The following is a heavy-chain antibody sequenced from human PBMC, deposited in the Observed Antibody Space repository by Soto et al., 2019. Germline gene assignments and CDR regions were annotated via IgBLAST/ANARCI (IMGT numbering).Heavy chain of an antibody. D-gene: IGHD6-19*01. V-gene: IGHV1-8*02. J-gene: IGHJ4*02. CDR3: AMAKGYSSGWYRGYYFDY. CDR2: MNPNSGNT. Sequence: ASVTVSFNASGSTFTVYYMHWVRQAPGQGLEWMGWMNPNSGNTGYAQKFQGRVTMTRNTSISTAYMELSSLRSEDTAVYYCAMAKGYSSGWYRGYYFDYWGQGNLVTFS. CDR1: GSTFTVYY.